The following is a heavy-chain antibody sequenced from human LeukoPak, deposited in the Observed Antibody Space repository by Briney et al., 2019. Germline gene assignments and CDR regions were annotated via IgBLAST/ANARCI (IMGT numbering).Heavy chain of an antibody. CDR1: GGSISSGGYY. Sequence: PSETLSLTCTVSGGSISSGGYYWSWIRQHPGKGLEWIGYIYYSGSTYYNPPLKSRVTISVDTSKNQFSLKLSSVTAADTAVYYCARGGSSWYIDYWGQGTLVTVSS. CDR2: IYYSGST. V-gene: IGHV4-31*03. CDR3: ARGGSSWYIDY. J-gene: IGHJ4*02. D-gene: IGHD6-13*01.